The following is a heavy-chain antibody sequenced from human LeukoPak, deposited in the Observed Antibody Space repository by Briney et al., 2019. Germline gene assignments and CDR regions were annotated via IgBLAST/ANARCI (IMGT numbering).Heavy chain of an antibody. J-gene: IGHJ4*02. V-gene: IGHV3-7*01. Sequence: QPGGSLRLSCAASGFTFSNAWMNWVRQASGKGLEWVANIKQDGSEKYYVDSVKGRFTISRDNAKNSLYLQMNTLRTEDTALYYCVREKYCTPTDCLHGRFYFNCWGQGTLVTVSS. CDR1: GFTFSNAW. CDR3: VREKYCTPTDCLHGRFYFNC. D-gene: IGHD2-8*01. CDR2: IKQDGSEK.